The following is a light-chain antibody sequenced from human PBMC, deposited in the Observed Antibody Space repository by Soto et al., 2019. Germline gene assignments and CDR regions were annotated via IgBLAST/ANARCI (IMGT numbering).Light chain of an antibody. CDR2: EGS. V-gene: IGLV2-23*01. J-gene: IGLJ2*01. CDR3: CSYAGSITLYVV. CDR1: SSDVGSYNL. Sequence: QSVLTQPASVSGSPGQSITISCTGTSSDVGSYNLVSWYQQHPGKAPKLMIYEGSKRPSGVSNRFSGSKSGNTASLTISGLQAEDEADYYCCSYAGSITLYVVFGGGTKLTVL.